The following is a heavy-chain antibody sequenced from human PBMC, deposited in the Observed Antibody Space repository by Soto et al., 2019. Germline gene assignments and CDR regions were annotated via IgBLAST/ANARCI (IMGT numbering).Heavy chain of an antibody. CDR1: GGTFSSYA. D-gene: IGHD2-15*01. V-gene: IGHV1-69*13. CDR2: IIPIFGTA. J-gene: IGHJ4*02. CDR3: ASRHCSGGSCYPVGDY. Sequence: SVKVSCKASGGTFSSYAISWVRQAPGQGLEWMGGIIPIFGTANYAQKFQGRVTITADESTSTAYMELSSLRSEDTAVYYCASRHCSGGSCYPVGDYWGQGTLVTVSS.